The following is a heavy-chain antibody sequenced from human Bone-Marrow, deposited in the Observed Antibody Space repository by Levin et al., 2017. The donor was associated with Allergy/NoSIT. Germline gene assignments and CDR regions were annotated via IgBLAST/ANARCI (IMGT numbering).Heavy chain of an antibody. J-gene: IGHJ3*02. CDR2: ISWNSDNI. CDR3: AKARNIGGRTDAFDI. CDR1: KFTFDDYA. Sequence: HTGGSLRLSCAASKFTFDDYAMHWVRQAPGKGLEWVSGISWNSDNIVYADSVRGRFSISRDNSKNSVYLQMTSLRPEDTALYYCAKARNIGGRTDAFDIWGQGTMVTVSS. V-gene: IGHV3-9*01. D-gene: IGHD1-26*01.